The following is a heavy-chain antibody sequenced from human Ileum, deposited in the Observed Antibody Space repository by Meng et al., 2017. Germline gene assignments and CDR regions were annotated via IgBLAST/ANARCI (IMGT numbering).Heavy chain of an antibody. CDR1: GFTFTAHW. Sequence: RRVGSGGGLAPPGWSLRLSCAASGFTFTAHWIHWVRQGPGKGLVWVSRINPDGSDPTYADSVKGRFTISRDNAKNTVYLQMNSLRAEDTALYYCTNDRLNHWGQGALVTVSS. D-gene: IGHD1-1*01. V-gene: IGHV3-74*01. J-gene: IGHJ1*01. CDR2: INPDGSDP. CDR3: TNDRLNH.